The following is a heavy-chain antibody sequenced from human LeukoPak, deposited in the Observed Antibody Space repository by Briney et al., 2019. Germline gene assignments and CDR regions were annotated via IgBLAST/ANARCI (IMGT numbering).Heavy chain of an antibody. CDR3: ARNPSTSMEF. CDR2: INHDGSNI. V-gene: IGHV3-74*01. J-gene: IGHJ4*02. CDR1: GFTFSGSW. D-gene: IGHD5-18*01. Sequence: GGSLRLSCAASGFTFSGSWIHWVRQAPGKGLLWVSLINHDGSNINYADSVKGRFTISRDNAKNTLYLQMNSLRAEDTAVYYCARNPSTSMEFWGQGTLVTVSS.